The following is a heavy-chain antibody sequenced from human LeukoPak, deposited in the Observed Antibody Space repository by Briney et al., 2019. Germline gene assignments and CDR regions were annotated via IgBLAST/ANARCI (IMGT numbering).Heavy chain of an antibody. D-gene: IGHD1-1*01. Sequence: QPGRSLRLSCAASGFTFGIHGMHWVRQAPGKGLEWVAIIWHDGSNEYYEDSVKGRFTISRDNSRNTVYLQMDSPRAEDTAVYYCARNNWNSRTQRWFYFDNWGEGTLVTVSS. V-gene: IGHV3-33*01. CDR3: ARNNWNSRTQRWFYFDN. J-gene: IGHJ4*02. CDR2: IWHDGSNE. CDR1: GFTFGIHG.